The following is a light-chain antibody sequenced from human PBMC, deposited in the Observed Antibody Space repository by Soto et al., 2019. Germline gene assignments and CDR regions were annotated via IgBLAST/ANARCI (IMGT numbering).Light chain of an antibody. Sequence: ESVLTQSPGTLSLSPGERATLSCRASQSVSSSNLAWYQQKPGRAPRLLIYGASSRATGIPDRLSGSGSGTEFTLTISRLEPEDFAVYYCQQYRRSPYTFGQGTKLDIK. V-gene: IGKV3-20*01. CDR2: GAS. J-gene: IGKJ2*01. CDR1: QSVSSSN. CDR3: QQYRRSPYT.